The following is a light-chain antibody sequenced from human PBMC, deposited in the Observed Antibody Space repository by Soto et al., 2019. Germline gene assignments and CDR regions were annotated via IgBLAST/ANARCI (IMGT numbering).Light chain of an antibody. CDR3: SSFTTSSTWV. J-gene: IGLJ3*02. Sequence: SALTQPASVSGSPGQSITISCTGTSSDVGGYNYVSWYQQHPGKAPKLMIYEVSDRPSGVSYRFSGSKSGNTASLTISRLQAEDEADYYCSSFTTSSTWVFGGGTKLTVL. CDR1: SSDVGGYNY. CDR2: EVS. V-gene: IGLV2-14*01.